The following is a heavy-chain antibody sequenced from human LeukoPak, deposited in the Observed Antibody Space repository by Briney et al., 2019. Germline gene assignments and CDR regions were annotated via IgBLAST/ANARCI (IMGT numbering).Heavy chain of an antibody. CDR2: IYHSGST. V-gene: IGHV4-30-2*01. D-gene: IGHD2-2*01. CDR3: VAGGGFIGYCSSTSCPRHYGMDV. CDR1: GGSISSGGYS. J-gene: IGHJ6*02. Sequence: PSETLSLTCAVSGGSISSGGYSWSWIRQPPGKGLEWIGYIYHSGSTYYNPSLKSRVTISVDRSKNQFSLKLSSVTAADTAVYYCVAGGGFIGYCSSTSCPRHYGMDVWGQGTTVTVSS.